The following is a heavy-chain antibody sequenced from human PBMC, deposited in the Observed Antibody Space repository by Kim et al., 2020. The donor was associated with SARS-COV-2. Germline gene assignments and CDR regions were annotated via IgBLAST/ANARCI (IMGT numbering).Heavy chain of an antibody. D-gene: IGHD3-10*01. Sequence: CVKGRLTISRDNSKNTLYLQRNSRRDEDTAVYYCAVDNSGSYYPPYFDIWGQGTLVTVSS. V-gene: IGHV3-53*01. J-gene: IGHJ3*02. CDR3: AVDNSGSYYPPYFDI.